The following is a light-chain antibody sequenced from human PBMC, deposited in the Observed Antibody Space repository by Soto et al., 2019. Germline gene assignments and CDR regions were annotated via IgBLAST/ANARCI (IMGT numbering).Light chain of an antibody. J-gene: IGKJ4*02. CDR3: QHYGGPPLR. Sequence: EIVLTQSPGTLSLSPGERATLSCRAGQPLCANSLAWYQQKLGRAPRLLIYAASTRATDTPQRFTGSGSGTDFALTISSMEPEDVGIYYCQHYGGPPLRFGRGTIVEI. CDR1: QPLCANS. V-gene: IGKV3-20*01. CDR2: AAS.